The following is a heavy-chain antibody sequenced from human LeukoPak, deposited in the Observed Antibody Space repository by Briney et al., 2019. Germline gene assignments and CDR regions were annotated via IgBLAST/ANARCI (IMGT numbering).Heavy chain of an antibody. CDR2: IYYSGST. CDR3: ARLLAPAFDI. D-gene: IGHD3-3*02. J-gene: IGHJ3*02. CDR1: GGSISSGDYY. V-gene: IGHV4-30-4*08. Sequence: SETLSLTCTVSGGSISSGDYYWSWIRQPPGKGLEWIGYIYYSGSTYCNPSLKSRVTISVDTSENQFSLKLSSVTAADTDVYYCARLLAPAFDIWGQGTMVTVSS.